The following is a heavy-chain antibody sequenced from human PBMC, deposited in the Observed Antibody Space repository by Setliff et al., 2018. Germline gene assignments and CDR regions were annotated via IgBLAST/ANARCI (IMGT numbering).Heavy chain of an antibody. Sequence: VASVKVSCKVSGYTLTELSMHWVRQAPGKGLEWMGGFDPEDGETIYAQKFQGRVTMTEDTSTDTAYMELSSLRSEDTAVYYCATGSPDSYGLGYYYYYYMDVWGKGTTVTVSS. V-gene: IGHV1-24*01. J-gene: IGHJ6*03. CDR1: GYTLTELS. CDR3: ATGSPDSYGLGYYYYYYMDV. D-gene: IGHD5-18*01. CDR2: FDPEDGET.